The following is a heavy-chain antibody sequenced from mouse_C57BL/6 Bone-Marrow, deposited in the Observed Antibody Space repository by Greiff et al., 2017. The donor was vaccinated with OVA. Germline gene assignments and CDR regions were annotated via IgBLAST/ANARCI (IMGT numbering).Heavy chain of an antibody. Sequence: VQLQQPGAELVKPGASVKLSCKASGYTFTSYWMHWVKQRPGQGLEWIGMIHPNSGSTNYNEKFKGKAKLTAVTSASTAYMELSSLTNEDSAVYYCTREKDADSPFAYWGQGTLVTVSA. CDR1: GYTFTSYW. CDR2: IHPNSGST. V-gene: IGHV1-64*01. D-gene: IGHD3-3*01. J-gene: IGHJ3*01. CDR3: TREKDADSPFAY.